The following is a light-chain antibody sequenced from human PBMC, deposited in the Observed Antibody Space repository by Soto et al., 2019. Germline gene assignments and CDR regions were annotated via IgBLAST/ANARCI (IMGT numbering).Light chain of an antibody. CDR1: QNIRRF. J-gene: IGKJ1*01. CDR3: QQRSNWLWT. Sequence: DIVLTQSQATLSLSLGERATLSCRASQNIRRFLAWYQHKPGQAPRLLIYDASSRATGIPARFSGSGSGTDFTLTISNVEPGDSAVYYCQQRSNWLWTFGQGTKVDIK. V-gene: IGKV3-11*01. CDR2: DAS.